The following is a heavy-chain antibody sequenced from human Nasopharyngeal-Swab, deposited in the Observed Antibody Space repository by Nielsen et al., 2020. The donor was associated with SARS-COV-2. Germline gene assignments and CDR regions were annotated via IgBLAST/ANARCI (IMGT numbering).Heavy chain of an antibody. D-gene: IGHD1-26*01. CDR3: ARDWELLGFDY. CDR1: GGSISSGGYY. J-gene: IGHJ4*02. Sequence: SETPSLTCTVSGGSISSGGYYWSWIRQHPGKGLEWIGYIYYSGSTYYNPSLKSRVTISVDTSKNQFSLKLSSVTAADTAVYYCARDWELLGFDYWGQGTLVTVSS. CDR2: IYYSGST. V-gene: IGHV4-30-4*08.